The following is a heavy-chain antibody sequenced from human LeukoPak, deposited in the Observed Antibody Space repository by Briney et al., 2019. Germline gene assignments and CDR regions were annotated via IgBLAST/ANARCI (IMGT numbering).Heavy chain of an antibody. CDR1: GYTLTELS. D-gene: IGHD1-26*01. J-gene: IGHJ4*02. Sequence: ASVKVSCKVPGYTLTELSMHWVRQAPGKGLEWMGGFDPEDGETIYAQKFQGRVTMTEDTSTDTAYMELSSLRSEDTAVYYCATDLAKWELHPNWGQGTLVTVSS. CDR2: FDPEDGET. CDR3: ATDLAKWELHPN. V-gene: IGHV1-24*01.